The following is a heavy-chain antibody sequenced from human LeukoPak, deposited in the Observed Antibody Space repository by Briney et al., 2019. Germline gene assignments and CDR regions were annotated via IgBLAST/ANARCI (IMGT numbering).Heavy chain of an antibody. CDR2: IIPIFGTA. CDR1: GGTFSSYA. D-gene: IGHD3-22*01. J-gene: IGHJ4*02. V-gene: IGHV1-69*13. Sequence: SVKVSCKASGGTFSSYAISWVRQAPGQGLEWMGGIIPIFGTANYAQKFQGRVTITADESTSTAYMELSSLRSEDTAVYYCARNFGYYDSSGYYGIYFDYWGQGTLVTVSS. CDR3: ARNFGYYDSSGYYGIYFDY.